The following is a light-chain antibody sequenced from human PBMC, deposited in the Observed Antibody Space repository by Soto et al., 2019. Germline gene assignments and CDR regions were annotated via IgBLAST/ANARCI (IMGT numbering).Light chain of an antibody. CDR3: QQNYNTPT. J-gene: IGKJ3*01. V-gene: IGKV1-39*01. Sequence: DIQMNQSPSSLSASVGDSVTITCRASQRISTYLNWYQQIPGRAPNLLIYVASSLQSGVPSRFNGSGSGTDFALTISGLQPEDFATYYCQQNYNTPTFGPGTRVDIK. CDR1: QRISTY. CDR2: VAS.